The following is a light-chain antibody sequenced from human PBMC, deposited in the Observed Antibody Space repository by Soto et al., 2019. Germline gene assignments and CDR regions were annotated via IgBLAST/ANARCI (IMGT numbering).Light chain of an antibody. J-gene: IGLJ1*01. V-gene: IGLV2-14*01. CDR3: SSYTSSTTSYV. Sequence: QSALTQPASVSGSPGQSITISCTGTSSDFGGYNYVSWYQQHPGKAPKLMLFDVSGRPSGVSNRFSGSKSGNTASLTISGLQAEDEADSYCSSYTSSTTSYVFGTGTKVTVL. CDR1: SSDFGGYNY. CDR2: DVS.